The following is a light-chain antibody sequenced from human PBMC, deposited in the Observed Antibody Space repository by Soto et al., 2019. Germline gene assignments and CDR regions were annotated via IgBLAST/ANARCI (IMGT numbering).Light chain of an antibody. Sequence: QSVLTQPPSASGSPGQSVTISCTGTASDVAASNYVSWYQQHPGKAPKLMIFEVNTRPSGVPDRFSGSKSGNTASLTVSGLQADDEADYYCAVWDDSLNGRVFGGGTKVTVL. CDR1: ASDVAASNY. CDR3: AVWDDSLNGRV. CDR2: EVN. J-gene: IGLJ3*02. V-gene: IGLV2-8*01.